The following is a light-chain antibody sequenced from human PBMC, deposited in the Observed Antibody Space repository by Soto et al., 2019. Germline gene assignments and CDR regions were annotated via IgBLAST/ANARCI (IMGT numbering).Light chain of an antibody. Sequence: QSALTQPASVSGSPGQSITISCTGSSSDVGGYNYVSWYQQHPGKAPKLMIYDVSNRPSGVSNRFSGSKSGNTASLTISGLQAEDEADYYCRSYTSSRTLDVFGTGTKVTVL. V-gene: IGLV2-14*01. J-gene: IGLJ1*01. CDR2: DVS. CDR1: SSDVGGYNY. CDR3: RSYTSSRTLDV.